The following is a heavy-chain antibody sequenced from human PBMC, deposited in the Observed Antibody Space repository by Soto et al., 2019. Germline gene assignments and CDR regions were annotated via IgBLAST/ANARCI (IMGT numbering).Heavy chain of an antibody. J-gene: IGHJ4*02. V-gene: IGHV1-3*01. CDR3: ARGWRYYDILTGYYEFDY. CDR2: INAGNGNT. D-gene: IGHD3-9*01. CDR1: GYTFTSYA. Sequence: GASVKVSCKASGYTFTSYAMHWVRQAPGQRLEWMGWINAGNGNTKYSQKFQGRVTITRDTSASTAYMELSSLRSEDTAVYYCARGWRYYDILTGYYEFDYWGQGTLVTVSS.